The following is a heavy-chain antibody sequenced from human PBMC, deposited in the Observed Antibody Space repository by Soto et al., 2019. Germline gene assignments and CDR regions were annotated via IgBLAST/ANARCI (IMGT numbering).Heavy chain of an antibody. CDR1: GFTFSSYD. J-gene: IGHJ6*02. Sequence: GGSLSLSCAASGFTFSSYDMHWVRHATGKGLEWVSAIGTAGDTYYPGSVKGRFTISRENAKNSLYLQMNSLSAEDTAVYYCARGFRSGYYIYYYRMDVWGQGTPVTGSS. CDR2: IGTAGDT. D-gene: IGHD3-3*01. CDR3: ARGFRSGYYIYYYRMDV. V-gene: IGHV3-13*01.